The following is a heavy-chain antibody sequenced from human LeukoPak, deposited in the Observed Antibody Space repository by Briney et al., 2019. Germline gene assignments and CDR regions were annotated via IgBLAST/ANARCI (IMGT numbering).Heavy chain of an antibody. Sequence: GGSLRLSCAASGFTFSSYWMNWVRQAPGKGLVWVSRIASDGSSTTYADSVKGRFSISRDNAENTLYLQMNSLRVEDTAVYYCARGRPHGNDYWGQGTLVTVSS. CDR1: GFTFSSYW. CDR3: ARGRPHGNDY. CDR2: IASDGSST. D-gene: IGHD4-23*01. V-gene: IGHV3-74*01. J-gene: IGHJ4*02.